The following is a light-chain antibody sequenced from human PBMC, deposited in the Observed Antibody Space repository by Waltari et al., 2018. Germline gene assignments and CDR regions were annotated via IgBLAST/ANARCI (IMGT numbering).Light chain of an antibody. V-gene: IGKV2-28*01. CDR2: LGS. J-gene: IGKJ5*01. CDR3: MQALHSIT. CDR1: QSLLHSNGYNY. Sequence: DVVMTQSPLSLAVTPGEPASISCRSSQSLLHSNGYNYLDWYLQKPGQPPQLLIYLGSNRASGVPDRFSGSGSGTDFTLKISRVEAEDIGLYYCMQALHSITFGQGTRLEIK.